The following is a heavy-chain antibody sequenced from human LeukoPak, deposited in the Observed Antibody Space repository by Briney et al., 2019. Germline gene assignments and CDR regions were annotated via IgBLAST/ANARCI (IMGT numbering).Heavy chain of an antibody. Sequence: SETLSLTCAVSGGSISSSSYYWGWIRQPPGKGLEWIGSIYYSGSTYYNPSLKSRVTISVDKSQNQFSLKVNSLTAADTAVYYCATNGYYCMDVWGKGTTVTVSS. CDR3: ATNGYYCMDV. D-gene: IGHD2-8*01. CDR1: GGSISSSSYY. CDR2: IYYSGST. J-gene: IGHJ6*03. V-gene: IGHV4-39*07.